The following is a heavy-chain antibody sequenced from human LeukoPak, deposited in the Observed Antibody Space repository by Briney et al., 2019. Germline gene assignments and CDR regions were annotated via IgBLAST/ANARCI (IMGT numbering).Heavy chain of an antibody. J-gene: IGHJ4*02. Sequence: PSETLSLTCTVSGGSINTYYWSWIRQPAGKGLEGVGRIFASGTTNYNPSLGSRVAMSIDTSKNQFSLNLPSVTAADTAMYYCAKSGPLGSYYGGRGTLVTGSS. D-gene: IGHD1-26*01. CDR3: AKSGPLGSYY. CDR2: IFASGTT. V-gene: IGHV4-4*07. CDR1: GGSINTYY.